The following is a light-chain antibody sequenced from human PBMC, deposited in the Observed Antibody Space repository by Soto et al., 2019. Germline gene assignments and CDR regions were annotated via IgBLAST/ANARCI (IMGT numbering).Light chain of an antibody. V-gene: IGKV3-11*01. Sequence: EXVXXXXPXXXSXSPGERATLSCRASQSVSSYLAWYQQKPGQAPRLLIYDASNRATGIPARFSGSGSGTDFTLTISSLEPEDFAVYYCQQFKTFGQGTKVEIK. CDR3: QQFKT. CDR1: QSVSSY. J-gene: IGKJ1*01. CDR2: DAS.